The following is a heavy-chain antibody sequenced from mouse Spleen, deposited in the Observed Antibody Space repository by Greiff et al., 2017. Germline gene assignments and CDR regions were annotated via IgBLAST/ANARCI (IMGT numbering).Heavy chain of an antibody. Sequence: QVQLKESGPELVKPGASVKLSCKASGYTFTSYDINWVKQRPGQGLEWIGWIYPRDGSTKYNEKFKGKATLTVDTSSSTAYMELHSLTSEDSAVYYCAINDRGLLRYFDYWGQGTTLTVSS. CDR2: IYPRDGST. D-gene: IGHD1-1*01. CDR3: AINDRGLLRYFDY. V-gene: IGHV1-85*01. CDR1: GYTFTSYD. J-gene: IGHJ2*01.